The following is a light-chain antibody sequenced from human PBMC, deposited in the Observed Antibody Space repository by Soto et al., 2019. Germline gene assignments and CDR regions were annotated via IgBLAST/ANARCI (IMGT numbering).Light chain of an antibody. CDR3: SSYTSSSTLCV. Sequence: QSVLTRPVSVSGSPGQSITISCTGTSSDVGGYNYVSWYQQHPGKAPKLMIYDVSNRPSGVSNRFSGSKSGNTASLTISGLQAEDEADYYCSSYTSSSTLCVFGTGTKVTVL. CDR1: SSDVGGYNY. J-gene: IGLJ1*01. V-gene: IGLV2-14*01. CDR2: DVS.